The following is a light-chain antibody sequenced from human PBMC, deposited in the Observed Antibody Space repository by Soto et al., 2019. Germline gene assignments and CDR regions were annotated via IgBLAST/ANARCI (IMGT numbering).Light chain of an antibody. CDR3: QHHNSYSQT. V-gene: IGKV1-5*01. Sequence: DIQMTQSPPTLSASVGDRVTITCRASQSIRHYLAWYQQMPGKAPKLLIYGASTLQSGVPSRFSGSGSGTEFTLTIRSLQPDDFATYFCQHHNSYSQTFGQGTKVEIK. J-gene: IGKJ1*01. CDR1: QSIRHY. CDR2: GAS.